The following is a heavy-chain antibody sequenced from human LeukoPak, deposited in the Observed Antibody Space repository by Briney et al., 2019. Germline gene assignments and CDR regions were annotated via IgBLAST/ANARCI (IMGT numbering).Heavy chain of an antibody. Sequence: GGSLRLSCTASGFTFSSSAMHWVRQTPGKGLEWVSIIWHDGSRTYYADSVKGRFTISRDNSTNTLYLQMNSLRAEDTAVYYCARVLDTPGMSYWGQGTLVTVSS. CDR1: GFTFSSSA. D-gene: IGHD5-18*01. V-gene: IGHV3-33*01. CDR3: ARVLDTPGMSY. CDR2: IWHDGSRT. J-gene: IGHJ4*02.